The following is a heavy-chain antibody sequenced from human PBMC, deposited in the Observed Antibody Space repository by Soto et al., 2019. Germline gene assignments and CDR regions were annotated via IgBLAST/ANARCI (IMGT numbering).Heavy chain of an antibody. CDR1: GFTFSSYG. J-gene: IGHJ6*02. V-gene: IGHV3-33*01. CDR2: IWYDGSNK. CDR3: ARAQHCISTSCSPYYYYGMDV. D-gene: IGHD2-2*01. Sequence: QVQLVESGGGVVQPGRSLRLSCAASGFTFSSYGMHWVRQAPGKGLEWVAVIWYDGSNKYYADSVKGRFTISRDNSKNTLYLQMNSLRAEDTAVYYCARAQHCISTSCSPYYYYGMDVWGQGTTVTVSS.